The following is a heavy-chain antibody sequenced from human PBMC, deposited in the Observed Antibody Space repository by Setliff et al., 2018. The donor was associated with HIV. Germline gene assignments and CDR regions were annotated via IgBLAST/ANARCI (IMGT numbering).Heavy chain of an antibody. Sequence: LSLTCAVYGGSFSGYYWSWIRQPPGKGLEWIGEINHNGSTNCNPSFKSRVTISVDTSKNQFSLRLSSVAAGDTAVYYCARSIVPVASGYYYFEYWGQGTLVTVSS. CDR1: GGSFSGYY. CDR2: INHNGST. V-gene: IGHV4-34*01. CDR3: ARSIVPVASGYYYFEY. D-gene: IGHD3-3*01. J-gene: IGHJ4*02.